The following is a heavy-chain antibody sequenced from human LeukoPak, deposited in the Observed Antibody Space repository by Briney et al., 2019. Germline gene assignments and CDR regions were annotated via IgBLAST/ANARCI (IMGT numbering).Heavy chain of an antibody. CDR2: LNHNSGGT. CDR3: ARGSYYDSSGV. V-gene: IGHV1-2*02. D-gene: IGHD3-22*01. CDR1: GDAFTVYY. Sequence: GASVKVSCKASGDAFTVYYMHWVRQAPGQGLEWMGWLNHNSGGTNYAQKFQGRVTMTRDTSISTAYMELSRLRSDDTAVYYCARGSYYDSSGVWGQGTLVTVSS. J-gene: IGHJ4*02.